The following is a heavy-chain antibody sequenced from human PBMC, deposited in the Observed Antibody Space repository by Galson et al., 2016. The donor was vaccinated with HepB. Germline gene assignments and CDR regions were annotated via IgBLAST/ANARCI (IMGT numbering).Heavy chain of an antibody. J-gene: IGHJ6*02. CDR3: AKDIRAAVYGMDV. D-gene: IGHD6-25*01. CDR2: INWDGGSA. CDR1: GFTFDDYT. V-gene: IGHV3-43*01. Sequence: SLRLSCAVSGFTFDDYTMHWVRQGPGKGLEWVALINWDGGSAYYADSVKGRFTISRDNSKSSLYLQMYRLTFEDTALYYCAKDIRAAVYGMDVWGRGTTVTVSS.